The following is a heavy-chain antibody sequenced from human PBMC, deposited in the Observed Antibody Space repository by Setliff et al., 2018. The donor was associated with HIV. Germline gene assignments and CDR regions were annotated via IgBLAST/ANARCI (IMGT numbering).Heavy chain of an antibody. V-gene: IGHV4-34*01. D-gene: IGHD6-13*01. J-gene: IGHJ4*02. CDR3: AAASSWDPLLDY. CDR1: GGSFSSYY. Sequence: SETLSLTCAVYGGSFSSYYWSWIRQPPGKGLEWIGEIDHSGSTNYNPSLKSRVTISVDTSMDQFSLKLNSVTAADTAVYYCAAASSWDPLLDYWGQGTLVTVSS. CDR2: IDHSGST.